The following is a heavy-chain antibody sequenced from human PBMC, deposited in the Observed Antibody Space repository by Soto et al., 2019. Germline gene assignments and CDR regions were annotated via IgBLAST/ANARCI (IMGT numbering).Heavy chain of an antibody. J-gene: IGHJ1*01. CDR2: ISYDGSNK. Sequence: QVQLVESGGGVVQPGRSLRLSCAASGFTFSSYGMHWVRQAPGKGLEWVAVISYDGSNKYYADSVKGRFTISRDNSKNTLYLQMNSLRAEDTAVYYCAKDVSVVIMSAEYFQHCGQGTLVTVST. CDR3: AKDVSVVIMSAEYFQH. V-gene: IGHV3-30*18. CDR1: GFTFSSYG. D-gene: IGHD3-3*01.